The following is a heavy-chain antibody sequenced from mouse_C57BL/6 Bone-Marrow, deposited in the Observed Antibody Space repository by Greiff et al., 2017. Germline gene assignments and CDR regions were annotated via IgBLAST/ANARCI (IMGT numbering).Heavy chain of an antibody. CDR1: GFNIKDYY. J-gene: IGHJ2*01. CDR2: IDPEDGET. V-gene: IGHV14-2*01. Sequence: EVQLQQSGGELVKPGASVKLSCTASGFNIKDYYIHWVQQSTEQGLEWIGRIDPEDGETKYAPKFPDKVTITPDTSYNTAYLQLSSLTSEDTADYYCTRSLIYCGTNYWGQGTTLTVSS. CDR3: TRSLIYCGTNY. D-gene: IGHD1-1*01.